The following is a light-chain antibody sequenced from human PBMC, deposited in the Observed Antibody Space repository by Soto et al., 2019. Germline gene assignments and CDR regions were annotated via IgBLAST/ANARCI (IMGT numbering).Light chain of an antibody. J-gene: IGKJ2*01. Sequence: DIQMTQSPSTLSASVGDRVTITCRASQGISSWLAWYQQKPGKAPKLLIYDASSLESGVPSRFSGSGSGTEVTLTISSLQPDDFATYYCQQYNSYPYTFGQGTKLEIK. CDR1: QGISSW. V-gene: IGKV1-5*01. CDR3: QQYNSYPYT. CDR2: DAS.